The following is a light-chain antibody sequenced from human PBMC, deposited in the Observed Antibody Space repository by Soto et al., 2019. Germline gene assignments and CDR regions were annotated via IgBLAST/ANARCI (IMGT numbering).Light chain of an antibody. J-gene: IGLJ1*01. CDR2: EVN. Sequence: QSALTQPASVSGSPGQSITISCTGTSTDVGGYKYVSWYQQHPGTAPKLMIFEVNGRPSGVSDRFSGSKSGNTASLTISGLRPEDEADYYCSSFSSSSTPYVFGTGTKLTVL. CDR3: SSFSSSSTPYV. V-gene: IGLV2-14*01. CDR1: STDVGGYKY.